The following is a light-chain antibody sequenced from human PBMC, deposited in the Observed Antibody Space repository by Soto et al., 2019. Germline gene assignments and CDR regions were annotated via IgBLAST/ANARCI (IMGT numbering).Light chain of an antibody. CDR3: QQSYTTPIT. CDR1: QTINRN. J-gene: IGKJ3*01. Sequence: DIQMTQSPSSLSASVGDRVTITCRASQTINRNLNWYQQKPGKAPKLLIYDASSLQSGAPSTFSGSGSGTDFTLTISSLQPEDFAVYYCQQSYTTPITFGPGT. V-gene: IGKV1-39*01. CDR2: DAS.